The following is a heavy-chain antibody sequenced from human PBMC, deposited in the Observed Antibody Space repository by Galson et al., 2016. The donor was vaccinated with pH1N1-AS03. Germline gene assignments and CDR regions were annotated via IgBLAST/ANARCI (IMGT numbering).Heavy chain of an antibody. D-gene: IGHD6-13*01. CDR2: IYAGEIT. CDR1: DGSITSRY. CDR3: ARQRMAASGLAY. Sequence: SETLSLTCNVSDGSITSRYWSWVRQSSGTGLEWIGYIYAGEITNYNPSLKSRLTISVDKSKTQLSLTLTSMTVADTAIYFCARQRMAASGLAYWGQGTPVTVSS. V-gene: IGHV4-4*08. J-gene: IGHJ4*02.